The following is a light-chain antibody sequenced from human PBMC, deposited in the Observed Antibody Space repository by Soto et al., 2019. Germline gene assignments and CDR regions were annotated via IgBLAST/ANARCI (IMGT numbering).Light chain of an antibody. CDR2: EVS. CDR3: CSYTGSLTLL. CDR1: SSDVGGYDY. J-gene: IGLJ2*01. V-gene: IGLV2-14*01. Sequence: QSALTQPASVSGSPGQSITISCTGSSSDVGGYDYDSWYQQHPGKAPKLMIYEVSNRPSGVSNRFSGSKSGNTASLTISGLQAEDEADYYCCSYTGSLTLLFGGGTQLTVL.